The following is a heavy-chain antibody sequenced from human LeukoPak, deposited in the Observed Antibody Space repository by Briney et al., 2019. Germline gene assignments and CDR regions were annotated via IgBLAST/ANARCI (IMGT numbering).Heavy chain of an antibody. D-gene: IGHD1-26*01. CDR3: ARVPYLEKYSGSYYDY. J-gene: IGHJ4*02. Sequence: SETLSLTCAVSGGSISSSNWWSWVRQPPGKGLEWIGEIYHSGSTNYNPSLKSRVTISVDKSKNQFSLKLSSVTAADTAVYYCARVPYLEKYSGSYYDYWGQGTLVTVSS. V-gene: IGHV4-4*02. CDR2: IYHSGST. CDR1: GGSISSSNW.